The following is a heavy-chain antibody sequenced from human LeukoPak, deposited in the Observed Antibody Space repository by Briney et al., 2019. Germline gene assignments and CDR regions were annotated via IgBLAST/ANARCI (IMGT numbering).Heavy chain of an antibody. CDR2: ISSRSSYI. V-gene: IGHV3-21*01. CDR3: VRRAVSGEEALDFDY. D-gene: IGHD6-19*01. CDR1: GFTFSSYW. Sequence: KPGGSLRLSCAASGFTFSSYWMSWVRQAPGKGLVWVASISSRSSYIYYGGSVKGRFTVSRDNARNSVYLQMNSLRVEDTAVYYCVRRAVSGEEALDFDYWGQGTLVTVSS. J-gene: IGHJ4*02.